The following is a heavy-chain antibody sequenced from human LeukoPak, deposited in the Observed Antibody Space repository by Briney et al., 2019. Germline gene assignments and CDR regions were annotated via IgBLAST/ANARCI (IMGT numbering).Heavy chain of an antibody. J-gene: IGHJ4*02. V-gene: IGHV3-7*04. D-gene: IGHD2-8*01. CDR1: GITLSSYW. CDR2: IRGDGVEK. Sequence: PGGSLRLSCVASGITLSSYWLSWARQTPGKGPEWVANIRGDGVEKYYASYVQGRFTISRDNAENSLSLKMNNLGAEDTAVYYCARITNCGTYWVFDYWGQGTLVTVSS. CDR3: ARITNCGTYWVFDY.